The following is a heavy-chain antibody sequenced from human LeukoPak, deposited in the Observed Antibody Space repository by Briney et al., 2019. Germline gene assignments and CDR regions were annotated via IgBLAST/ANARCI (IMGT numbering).Heavy chain of an antibody. D-gene: IGHD2-2*02. CDR3: ARGRGGEIVVVPAAIAVEAGYMDV. Sequence: GGSLRLSCVASGFTFSTYRVTWVRQAPGKGLEWVAHINKDGSNTRYADSVKGRFTISRDNAKNSLYLQMNSLRAEDTAVYYCARGRGGEIVVVPAAIAVEAGYMDVWGKGPTVTVS. V-gene: IGHV3-74*01. J-gene: IGHJ6*03. CDR2: INKDGSNT. CDR1: GFTFSTYR.